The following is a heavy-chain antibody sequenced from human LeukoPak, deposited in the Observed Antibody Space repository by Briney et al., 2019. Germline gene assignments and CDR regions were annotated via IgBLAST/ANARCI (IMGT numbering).Heavy chain of an antibody. CDR3: ASNYGSGSYYTYYFDY. Sequence: PGGSLRLSCAASGFTFDNYALHWVRQAPGKGLEYVSGISSTGGSTTFANTVKDRFTISRDNSKNTLYLQMGSLRAEDMAVYYCASNYGSGSYYTYYFDYWGQGTLVTVSS. J-gene: IGHJ4*02. D-gene: IGHD3-10*01. CDR1: GFTFDNYA. CDR2: ISSTGGST. V-gene: IGHV3-64*01.